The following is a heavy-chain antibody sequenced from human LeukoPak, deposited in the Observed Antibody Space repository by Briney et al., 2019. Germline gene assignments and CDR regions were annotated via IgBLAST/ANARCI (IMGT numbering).Heavy chain of an antibody. Sequence: SETLSLTCAVYGGSFSGYYWSWIRQPPGKGLEWIGEINHSGSTNYNPSLKSRVTISVDTSKNQFSLKLSSVTAADTAVYYCARLPRYDFWTWGQGTLVTVSS. J-gene: IGHJ5*02. CDR2: INHSGST. D-gene: IGHD3-3*01. CDR3: ARLPRYDFWT. CDR1: GGSFSGYY. V-gene: IGHV4-34*01.